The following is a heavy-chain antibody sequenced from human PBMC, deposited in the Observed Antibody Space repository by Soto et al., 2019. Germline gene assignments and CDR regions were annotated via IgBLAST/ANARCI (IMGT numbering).Heavy chain of an antibody. J-gene: IGHJ4*02. CDR2: ITGSGTSV. Sequence: GGSLRLSCAASGFTFSSYIMSWVRQAPGKGLEWVSGITGSGTSVYYADSVKGRFTISRDNSKTTVFLQMKNLGVEDTAIYYWANWARWLVPMYWGQGTKGTV. V-gene: IGHV3-23*01. D-gene: IGHD3-22*01. CDR3: ANWARWLVPMY. CDR1: GFTFSSYI.